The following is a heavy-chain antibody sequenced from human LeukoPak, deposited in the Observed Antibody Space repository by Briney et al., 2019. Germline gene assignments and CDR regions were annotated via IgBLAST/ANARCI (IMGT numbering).Heavy chain of an antibody. V-gene: IGHV3-30*02. CDR1: GFTFSRFA. CDR2: LHYYGSDK. CDR3: ARDFSDSVKAAIEC. Sequence: GGSLRLSCAASGFTFSRFAMLWVRQAPGKGLEWVAYLHYYGSDKYYADSVKGRFIISRDNSKHILYVQIDTLRPDDTGVYFCARDFSDSVKAAIECWGQGSLVTVSS. D-gene: IGHD2-21*02. J-gene: IGHJ4*02.